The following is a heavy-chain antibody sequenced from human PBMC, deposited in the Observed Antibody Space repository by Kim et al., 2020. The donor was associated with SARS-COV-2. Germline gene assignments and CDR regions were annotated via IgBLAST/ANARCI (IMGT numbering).Heavy chain of an antibody. J-gene: IGHJ4*02. V-gene: IGHV1-2*06. CDR2: INPNSGGT. CDR1: GYTFTGYY. Sequence: ASVKVSCKASGYTFTGYYMHWVRQAPGQGLEWMGRINPNSGGTNYAQKFQGRVTMTRDTSISTAYMELSRLRSDDTAVYYCAITDYYDSSGYLDYWGQGTLVTVSS. D-gene: IGHD3-22*01. CDR3: AITDYYDSSGYLDY.